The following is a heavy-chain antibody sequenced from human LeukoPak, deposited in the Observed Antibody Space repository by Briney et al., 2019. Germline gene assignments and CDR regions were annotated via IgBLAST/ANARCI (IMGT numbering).Heavy chain of an antibody. CDR3: ARGGELYDY. CDR1: GFTFGDYA. Sequence: GGSLRLSCAASGFTFGDYAMHWVRQAPGKGLEWVSGISWNSDSIGYADSVKGRFTISRDNSENTLYLQMNSLRAEDTAVYYCARGGELYDYWGQGTLVTVSS. V-gene: IGHV3-9*01. D-gene: IGHD1-26*01. CDR2: ISWNSDSI. J-gene: IGHJ4*02.